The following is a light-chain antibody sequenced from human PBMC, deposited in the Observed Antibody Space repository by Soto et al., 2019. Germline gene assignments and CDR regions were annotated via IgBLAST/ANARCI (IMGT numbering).Light chain of an antibody. Sequence: EIVLTQSPGTLSLSPGERATLSCRASQSVSSSFLAWYQLKPGQAPRLLIYGASSRATGIPDRFSGSGSGTDFTLTISRPEPEDFAVYYCQQYGSSAYTFGQGTKLEIK. CDR3: QQYGSSAYT. CDR1: QSVSSSF. CDR2: GAS. J-gene: IGKJ2*01. V-gene: IGKV3-20*01.